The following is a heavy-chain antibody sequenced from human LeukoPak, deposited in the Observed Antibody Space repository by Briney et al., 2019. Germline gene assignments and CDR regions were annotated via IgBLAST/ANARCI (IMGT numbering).Heavy chain of an antibody. D-gene: IGHD2-2*01. J-gene: IGHJ3*02. Sequence: ASVKVSCKASGYTFTSYGISWVRQAPGQGLEWMGGIIPIFGTANYAQKFQGRVTITTDESTSTAYMELSSLRSEDTAVYYCAREHCSSTSCYDAFDIWGQGTMVTVSS. V-gene: IGHV1-69*05. CDR3: AREHCSSTSCYDAFDI. CDR1: GYTFTSYG. CDR2: IIPIFGTA.